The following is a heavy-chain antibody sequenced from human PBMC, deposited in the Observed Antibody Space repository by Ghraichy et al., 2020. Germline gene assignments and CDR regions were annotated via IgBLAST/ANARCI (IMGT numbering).Heavy chain of an antibody. CDR3: ATPLELPSDGVY. V-gene: IGHV3-30*04. CDR1: GFTFSSYA. Sequence: GGSLRLSCAASGFTFSSYAMHWVRQAPGKGLEWVALISYDGSNKYYADSVKGRFTISRDNSENTLYLQMNSLRAEDTAVYYCATPLELPSDGVYWGQGTLVTVSS. CDR2: ISYDGSNK. D-gene: IGHD1-7*01. J-gene: IGHJ4*02.